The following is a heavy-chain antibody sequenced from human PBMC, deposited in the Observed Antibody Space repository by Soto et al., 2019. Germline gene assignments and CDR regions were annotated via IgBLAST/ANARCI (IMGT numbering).Heavy chain of an antibody. CDR1: GYTFTSYA. Sequence: ASVKVSCKASGYTFTSYAMLWVRQAPGQRLEWMGWINAGNGNTKYSQKFQGRVTITRDTSASTAYMELRSLRSDDTAVYYCAREGQAPYYYYGMDVWGQGTAVTVSS. V-gene: IGHV1-3*01. J-gene: IGHJ6*02. CDR2: INAGNGNT. CDR3: AREGQAPYYYYGMDV.